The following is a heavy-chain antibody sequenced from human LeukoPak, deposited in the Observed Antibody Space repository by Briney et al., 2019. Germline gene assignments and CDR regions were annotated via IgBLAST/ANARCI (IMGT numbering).Heavy chain of an antibody. CDR3: ARETFYYDSSGYSKTDY. J-gene: IGHJ4*02. Sequence: SQTLSLTCTVSGGSISSGSYYWSWIRQPAGKGLDWIGHIYTSGSTNYNPSLKSRVTISVDTSKNQFSLKLSSVTAADTAVYYCARETFYYDSSGYSKTDYWGQGTLVTVSS. CDR1: GGSISSGSYY. V-gene: IGHV4-61*09. CDR2: IYTSGST. D-gene: IGHD3-22*01.